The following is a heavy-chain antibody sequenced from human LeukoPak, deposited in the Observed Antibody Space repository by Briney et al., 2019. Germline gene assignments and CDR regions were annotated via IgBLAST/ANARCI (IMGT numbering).Heavy chain of an antibody. CDR2: INHSGST. D-gene: IGHD3-9*01. Sequence: SETLSLTCAVYGVSFSGYYWSWIRQPPGKGLEWIGEINHSGSTNYNPPLKSRVTISVDTSKNQFSLKLSSVTAADTAVYYCASRTKLRYFDWLLPTGDYWGQGTLVTVSS. J-gene: IGHJ4*02. CDR1: GVSFSGYY. V-gene: IGHV4-34*01. CDR3: ASRTKLRYFDWLLPTGDY.